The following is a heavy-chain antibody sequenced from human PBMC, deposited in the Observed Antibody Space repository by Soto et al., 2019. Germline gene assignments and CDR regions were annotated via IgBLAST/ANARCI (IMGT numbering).Heavy chain of an antibody. CDR3: ARGGDIVVVPAARREGYWFDP. J-gene: IGHJ5*02. CDR1: GYTFTSYY. CDR2: INPSGGST. D-gene: IGHD2-2*01. V-gene: IGHV1-46*01. Sequence: QVQLVQSGAEVKKPGASVKVSCKASGYTFTSYYMHWVRQAPGQGLEWMGIINPSGGSTSYAQKCQGRVTMTRDTATSTVYMELSSLRSEDTAVYYCARGGDIVVVPAARREGYWFDPWGQGTLVTVSS.